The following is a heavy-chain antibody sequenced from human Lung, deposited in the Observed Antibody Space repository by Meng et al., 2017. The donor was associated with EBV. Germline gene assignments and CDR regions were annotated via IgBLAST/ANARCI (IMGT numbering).Heavy chain of an antibody. J-gene: IGHJ4*02. D-gene: IGHD6-13*01. CDR3: ARGGWSSSWRN. Sequence: QVQQQQWGAGLLKPSETLSLTCAVYGGSFSGYYWSWIRQPPGKGLEWIGEINHSGSTNYNPSLKSRVTISVDTSKNQFSLKLSSVTAADTAVYYCARGGWSSSWRNWGQGTLVTVSS. CDR1: GGSFSGYY. CDR2: INHSGST. V-gene: IGHV4-34*01.